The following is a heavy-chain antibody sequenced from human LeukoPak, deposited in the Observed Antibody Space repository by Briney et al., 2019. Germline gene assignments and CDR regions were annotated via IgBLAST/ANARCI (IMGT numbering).Heavy chain of an antibody. CDR3: ARGDVGYCSGGSCCLDY. CDR1: GFTFSTYG. Sequence: GGSLRLSCAASGFTFSTYGMNWVRQAPGKGLEWVSSISSSGTYIDYADSVKGRFAISRDNAKNSLFLQMGSLRAEDTAVYYCARGDVGYCSGGSCCLDYWGQGTLVTVSS. V-gene: IGHV3-21*01. J-gene: IGHJ4*02. D-gene: IGHD2-15*01. CDR2: ISSSGTYI.